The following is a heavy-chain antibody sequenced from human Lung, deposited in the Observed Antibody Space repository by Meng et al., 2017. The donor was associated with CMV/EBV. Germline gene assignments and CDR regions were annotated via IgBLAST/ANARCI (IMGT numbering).Heavy chain of an antibody. Sequence: SRFTFSSYAMHWVRQAPGKGLEGVALISPDGSNKNYIDSVKGRFTISRDNSKTTLYLQMSGLRIEDTAVYFCSKGRDSRWELWPSDYWGQGTLVTVSS. CDR1: RFTFSSYA. CDR2: ISPDGSNK. J-gene: IGHJ4*02. D-gene: IGHD4-23*01. V-gene: IGHV3-30*18. CDR3: SKGRDSRWELWPSDY.